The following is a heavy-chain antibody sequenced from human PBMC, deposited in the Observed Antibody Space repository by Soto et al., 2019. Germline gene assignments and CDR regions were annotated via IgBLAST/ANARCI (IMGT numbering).Heavy chain of an antibody. J-gene: IGHJ4*02. D-gene: IGHD2-2*01. CDR2: MNPESGNT. Sequence: QVQLVQSGAEVKKPGASVRVSCKASGYTFSSYDINWVRQATVQGLEWMGWMNPESGNTGYAQNFQGRVTLTTNTAINTAYMDLSSLRSEDTAVYYCARFVRHQLPTVDFWGQGTLLTVSS. CDR3: ARFVRHQLPTVDF. V-gene: IGHV1-8*01. CDR1: GYTFSSYD.